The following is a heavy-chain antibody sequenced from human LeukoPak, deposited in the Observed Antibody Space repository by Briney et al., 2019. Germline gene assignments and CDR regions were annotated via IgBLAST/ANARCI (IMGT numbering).Heavy chain of an antibody. V-gene: IGHV4-39*01. CDR3: ARTRYYYNSRSYGAPYYFDY. Sequence: SETLSLTCAVSGGSISSNSHYWGWIRQPPGKGLEWIGSTYYSGSTYYNPSLKSRVTISVDTSKNQFSLKLSSVTAADTAVYYCARTRYYYNSRSYGAPYYFDYWGQGTLVTVSS. J-gene: IGHJ4*02. CDR2: TYYSGST. D-gene: IGHD3-10*01. CDR1: GGSISSNSHY.